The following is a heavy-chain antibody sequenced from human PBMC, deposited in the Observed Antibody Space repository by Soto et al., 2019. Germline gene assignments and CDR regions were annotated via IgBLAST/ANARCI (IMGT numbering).Heavy chain of an antibody. CDR3: ARGSWFDP. V-gene: IGHV4-34*01. J-gene: IGHJ5*02. Sequence: SETLSLTCAVYGGSFSGYYWSWIRQPPGKGLEWIGEINHSGSTNYNPSLKSRVTISVDTSKNQFSLKLSSVTAADTAVYYCARGSWFDPWGQGTLVTVSS. CDR1: GGSFSGYY. CDR2: INHSGST.